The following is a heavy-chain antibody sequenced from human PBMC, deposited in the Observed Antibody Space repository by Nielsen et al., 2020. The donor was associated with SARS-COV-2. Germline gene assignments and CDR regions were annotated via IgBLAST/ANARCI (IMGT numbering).Heavy chain of an antibody. CDR3: AKVGAGGFFDY. V-gene: IGHV3-30*18. J-gene: IGHJ4*02. Sequence: GGSLRLSCAASGFTFSSYGMHWVRQAPGKGLGWVAVISYDGSNKYYADSVKGRFTISRDNSKNTLYLQMNSLRAEDTAVYYCAKVGAGGFFDYWGQGTLVTVSS. D-gene: IGHD3-16*01. CDR2: ISYDGSNK. CDR1: GFTFSSYG.